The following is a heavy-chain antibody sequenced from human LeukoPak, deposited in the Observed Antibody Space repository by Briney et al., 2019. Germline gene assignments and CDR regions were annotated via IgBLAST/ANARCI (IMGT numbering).Heavy chain of an antibody. CDR1: GFTFSNYA. Sequence: GGSLRLSCAASGFTFSNYAINWVRQAPGKGLEWISGIRVNDETYYADSVKGRFTISRDNSENTLYLQMGGLRAEDTAVYYCAKGTGDMGYYFDYWGQGTLVTVSS. CDR2: IRVNDET. D-gene: IGHD7-27*01. J-gene: IGHJ4*02. V-gene: IGHV3-23*01. CDR3: AKGTGDMGYYFDY.